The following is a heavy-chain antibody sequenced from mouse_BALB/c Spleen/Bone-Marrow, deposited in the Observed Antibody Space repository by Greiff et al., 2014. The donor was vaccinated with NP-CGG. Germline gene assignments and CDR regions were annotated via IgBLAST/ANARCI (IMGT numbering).Heavy chain of an antibody. V-gene: IGHV14-3*02. D-gene: IGHD1-1*01. CDR3: ARYYYGSSDFDY. J-gene: IGHJ2*01. CDR2: IDPANGNT. CDR1: GFNIKDTY. Sequence: EVKLQESGAELVKPGASVKLSCTASGFNIKDTYMHWVKQRPEQGLEWIGRIDPANGNTKYDPKFQGKATITADTSSNTAYLQLSSLTSEDTAVYYCARYYYGSSDFDYWGQGTTLTVSS.